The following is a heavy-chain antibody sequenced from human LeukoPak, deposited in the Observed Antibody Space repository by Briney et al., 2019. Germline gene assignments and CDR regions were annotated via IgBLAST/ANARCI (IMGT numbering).Heavy chain of an antibody. Sequence: ASVKVSCKASGYTFTGYYMHWVRQAPGQGLEWMGWVNPHSGATNYAQQFQGRVTMTRDTSISTAYMELNRLRSDDTAVYYCARWVAAPSTGWFDPWGQGTLVTVSS. V-gene: IGHV1-2*02. CDR1: GYTFTGYY. CDR3: ARWVAAPSTGWFDP. D-gene: IGHD6-13*01. J-gene: IGHJ5*02. CDR2: VNPHSGAT.